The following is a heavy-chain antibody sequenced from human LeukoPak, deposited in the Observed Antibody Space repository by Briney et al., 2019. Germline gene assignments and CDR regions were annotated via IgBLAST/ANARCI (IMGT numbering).Heavy chain of an antibody. CDR3: ATTPLWFGELPDDY. J-gene: IGHJ4*02. D-gene: IGHD3-10*01. Sequence: PGGSLRLSCAASAFTFSIYAMSWVRHAPGEGLEWLSSISGSGGSTYYTDSVKGRFTISRHNSKNTLYLQINSLRADDTAVYYCATTPLWFGELPDDYWGQGALVTASS. CDR1: AFTFSIYA. CDR2: ISGSGGST. V-gene: IGHV3-23*01.